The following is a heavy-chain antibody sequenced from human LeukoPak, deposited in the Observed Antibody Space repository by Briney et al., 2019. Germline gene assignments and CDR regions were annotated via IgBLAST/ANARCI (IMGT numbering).Heavy chain of an antibody. CDR3: ARDNSVGDNAWWFDP. D-gene: IGHD1-26*01. J-gene: IGHJ5*02. CDR2: INPTGGST. Sequence: ASVKVSCKASGYTFISYGVSWVRQAPGHGLEWMGLINPTGGSTGYAQKFQGRVTMTRDMSTSTDYMELSSRRSEDTAIYYCARDNSVGDNAWWFDPWGQGTLVTVSS. V-gene: IGHV1-46*01. CDR1: GYTFISYG.